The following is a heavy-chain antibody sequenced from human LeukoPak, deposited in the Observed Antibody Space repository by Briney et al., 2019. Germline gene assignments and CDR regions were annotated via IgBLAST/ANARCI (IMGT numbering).Heavy chain of an antibody. CDR2: IYTSGST. CDR3: ARVLMYYDSSGYTNGGFDY. Sequence: KPSETLSLTCTVSGGSISSGSYYWNWIRQPAGKGLEWIGRIYTSGSTNYNPSLKSRVTISVDTSKNQFSLKLSSVTAADTAVYYCARVLMYYDSSGYTNGGFDYWGQGTLVTVSS. V-gene: IGHV4-61*02. CDR1: GGSISSGSYY. J-gene: IGHJ4*02. D-gene: IGHD3-22*01.